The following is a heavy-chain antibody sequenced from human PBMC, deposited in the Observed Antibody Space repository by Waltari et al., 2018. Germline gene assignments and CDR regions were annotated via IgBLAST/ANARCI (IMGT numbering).Heavy chain of an antibody. V-gene: IGHV4-39*07. CDR2: IYYSGST. Sequence: QLQLQELGPGLVKPSETLSLTCTVSGGSISSSSYYWGWIRQPPGKGLEWIGSIYYSGSTYYNPSLKSRVTISVDTSKNQFSLKLSSVTAADTAVYYCARGFYDFWSGYPYFDYWGQGTLVTVSS. J-gene: IGHJ4*02. D-gene: IGHD3-3*01. CDR3: ARGFYDFWSGYPYFDY. CDR1: GGSISSSSYY.